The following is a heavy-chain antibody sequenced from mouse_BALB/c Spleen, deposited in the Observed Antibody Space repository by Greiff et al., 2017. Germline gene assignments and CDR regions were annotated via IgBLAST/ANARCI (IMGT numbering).Heavy chain of an antibody. CDR2: IRNKANGYTT. D-gene: IGHD1-1*01. V-gene: IGHV7-3*02. CDR1: GFTFTDYY. J-gene: IGHJ2*01. CDR3: AREGDYYGSSYDY. Sequence: EVKLVESGGGLVQPGGSLRLSCATSGFTFTDYYMSWVRQPPGKALEWLGFIRNKANGYTTEYSASVKGRFTISRDNSQSILYLQMNTLRAEDSATYYCAREGDYYGSSYDYWGQGTTLTVSS.